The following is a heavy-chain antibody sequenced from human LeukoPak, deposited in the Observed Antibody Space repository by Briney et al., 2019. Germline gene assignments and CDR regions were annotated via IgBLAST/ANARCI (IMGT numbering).Heavy chain of an antibody. D-gene: IGHD2-2*01. J-gene: IGHJ6*03. CDR2: ISSSSSYI. CDR3: AREVSTSPTSGYMDV. CDR1: GFTFSSYS. V-gene: IGHV3-21*01. Sequence: GGSLRLSCAASGFTFSSYSMNWVRQAPGKGLEWVSSISSSSSYIYYADSVKGRFTISRDNAKNSLYLQMNSLRAEDTAVYYCAREVSTSPTSGYMDVWGKGTTVTVSS.